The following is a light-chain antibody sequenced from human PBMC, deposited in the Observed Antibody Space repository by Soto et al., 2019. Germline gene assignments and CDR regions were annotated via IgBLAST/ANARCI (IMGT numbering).Light chain of an antibody. Sequence: DIVMTQSPDSLAVSLGERATINCKSSQSVLYSSNNKNYLAWYQQKPGQHPKLLIYWASTRESGVPDRFSGSGSGTDFTLTISSLQAEDVAVYYCQQYYSTPFTFGPGTKADIK. CDR1: QSVLYSSNNKNY. V-gene: IGKV4-1*01. CDR2: WAS. J-gene: IGKJ3*01. CDR3: QQYYSTPFT.